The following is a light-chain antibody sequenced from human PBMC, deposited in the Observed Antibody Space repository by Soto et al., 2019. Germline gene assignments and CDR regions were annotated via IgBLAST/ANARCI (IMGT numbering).Light chain of an antibody. CDR2: DVS. J-gene: IGLJ2*01. CDR1: SSDVGGYNC. Sequence: QSALTQPASVSGSPGQSITISCTGTSSDVGGYNCVSWYQQHPGKAPKLMIYDVSNRPSGVSNRFSGSKSGNTASLTISGLQAEDEADYYCSSYTSRRVVFGGGTKLTVL. V-gene: IGLV2-14*01. CDR3: SSYTSRRVV.